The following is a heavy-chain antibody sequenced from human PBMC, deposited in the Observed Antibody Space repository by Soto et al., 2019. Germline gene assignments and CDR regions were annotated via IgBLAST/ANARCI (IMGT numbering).Heavy chain of an antibody. D-gene: IGHD6-19*01. CDR1: GGTFSSYA. CDR3: ARDGKAGWYPNYFDY. V-gene: IGHV1-69*01. Sequence: ASVKVSFKASGGTFSSYAISWVRQAPGQGLEWMGGIIPIFGTANYAQKFQGRVTITADESTSTAYMELSSLRSDDTAVYYCARDGKAGWYPNYFDYWGQGTLVTVSS. J-gene: IGHJ4*02. CDR2: IIPIFGTA.